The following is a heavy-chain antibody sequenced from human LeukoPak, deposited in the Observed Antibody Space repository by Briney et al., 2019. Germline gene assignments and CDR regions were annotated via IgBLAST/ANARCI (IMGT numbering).Heavy chain of an antibody. CDR2: ISYDGSNK. CDR3: ARDSGQNYSSSWPPDY. D-gene: IGHD6-13*01. V-gene: IGHV3-30*04. Sequence: GRSLRLSCAASGFTFSSYAMHWVRQAPGKGLGWVAVISYDGSNKYYADSVKGRFTISRDNSKNTLYLQMNSLRAEDTAVYYCARDSGQNYSSSWPPDYWGQGTLVTVSS. J-gene: IGHJ4*02. CDR1: GFTFSSYA.